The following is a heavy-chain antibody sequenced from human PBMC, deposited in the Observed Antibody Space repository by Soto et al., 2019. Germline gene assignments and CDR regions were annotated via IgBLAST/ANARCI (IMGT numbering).Heavy chain of an antibody. CDR2: IYHSGST. CDR3: AREVVRNSSGYYPPYYFDY. D-gene: IGHD3-22*01. CDR1: GGSISSGGYS. J-gene: IGHJ4*02. Sequence: QLQESGSGLVKPSQTLSLTCAVSGGSISSGGYSWSWIRQPPGKGLEWIGYIYHSGSTYYNPSLKSRVTISVDRSKNQFSLKLSSVTAADTAVYYCAREVVRNSSGYYPPYYFDYWGQGTLVTVSS. V-gene: IGHV4-30-2*01.